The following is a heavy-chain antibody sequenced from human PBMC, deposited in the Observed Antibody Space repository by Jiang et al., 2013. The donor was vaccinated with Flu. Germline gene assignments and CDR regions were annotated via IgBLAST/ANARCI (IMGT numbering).Heavy chain of an antibody. J-gene: IGHJ4*02. D-gene: IGHD5-12*01. V-gene: IGHV3-33*01. CDR3: ARKWPEMNIDY. CDR2: YDGSNK. Sequence: YDGSNKYYADSVKGRFTISRDISKNTLYLQMNSLRAEDTAVYYCARKWPEMNIDYWGQGTLVTVSS.